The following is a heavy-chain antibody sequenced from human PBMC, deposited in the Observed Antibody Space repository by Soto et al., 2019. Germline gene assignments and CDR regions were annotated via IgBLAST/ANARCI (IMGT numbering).Heavy chain of an antibody. V-gene: IGHV1-46*01. CDR2: INPASGST. CDR3: ARDLAAGDH. CDR1: GYTFTHYY. J-gene: IGHJ4*02. D-gene: IGHD6-25*01. Sequence: QVQLVQSGAEVKKPGASVKLSCRTSGYTFTHYYIHWVRQAPGQGLEWLAIINPASGSTNYAQDFLGRVTLTMDTSTTTVYMERSGLRAEDTAIFYCARDLAAGDHWGQGTRVTVSS.